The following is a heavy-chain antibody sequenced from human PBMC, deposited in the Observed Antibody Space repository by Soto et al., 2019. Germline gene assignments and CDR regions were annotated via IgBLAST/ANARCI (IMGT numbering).Heavy chain of an antibody. CDR1: GFTFSSYA. V-gene: IGHV3-30*04. J-gene: IGHJ6*02. D-gene: IGHD2-2*01. Sequence: LRLSCAASGFTFSSYAMHWVRQAPGKGLEWVAVISYDGSNKYYADSVKGRFTISRDNSKNTLYLQMNSLRAEDTAVYYCASGKYCSSTSCSRRQPYYYYGMDVWGQGTTVTVSS. CDR3: ASGKYCSSTSCSRRQPYYYYGMDV. CDR2: ISYDGSNK.